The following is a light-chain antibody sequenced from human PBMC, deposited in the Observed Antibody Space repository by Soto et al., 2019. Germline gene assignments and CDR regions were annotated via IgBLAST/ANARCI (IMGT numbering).Light chain of an antibody. CDR3: QTWGTGSVV. CDR1: SGHDSYA. V-gene: IGLV4-69*01. Sequence: QSVLTQSPSASASLGASVKLTCTLSSGHDSYAIAWHLQQPEKGPRYLMKLNSDGSLSKGDGIPDRFSGSSSGAERYLTISSLQSEDEADYYCQTWGTGSVVFGGGTKVTVL. J-gene: IGLJ2*01. CDR2: LNSDGSL.